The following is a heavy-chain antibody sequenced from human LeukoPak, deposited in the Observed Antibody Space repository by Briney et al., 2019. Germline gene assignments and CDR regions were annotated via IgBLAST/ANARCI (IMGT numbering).Heavy chain of an antibody. V-gene: IGHV4-39*01. CDR1: GGSISSSSYY. Sequence: PSETLSLTCTVSGGSISSSSYYWGWIRQPPGKGLEWIGSIYYSGSTYYNPSLKSRVTISVDTSKNQFSLKLSSVTAADTAVYYCARGESGSYYHYWGQGTLVTVSS. D-gene: IGHD1-26*01. CDR2: IYYSGST. J-gene: IGHJ4*02. CDR3: ARGESGSYYHY.